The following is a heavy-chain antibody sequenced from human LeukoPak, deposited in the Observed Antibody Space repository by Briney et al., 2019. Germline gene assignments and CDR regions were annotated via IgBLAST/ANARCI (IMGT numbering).Heavy chain of an antibody. V-gene: IGHV4-59*01. CDR1: GGSISSYY. D-gene: IGHD5-24*01. J-gene: IGHJ4*02. CDR2: IYYSGGT. CDR3: ARVGWEMATIN. Sequence: SETLSLTCIVSGGSISSYYWSWIRQPPGKGLEWIGYIYYSGGTNYNPSLRSRVTISVDTSKNQFSLKLSSVTAADTAVYYCARVGWEMATINWGQGTLVTVSS.